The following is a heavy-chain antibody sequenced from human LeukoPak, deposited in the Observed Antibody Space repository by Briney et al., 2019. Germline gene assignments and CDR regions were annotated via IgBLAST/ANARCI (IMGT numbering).Heavy chain of an antibody. CDR1: GGSVNSYY. CDR3: ARTTAMVSESAFDI. D-gene: IGHD5-18*01. V-gene: IGHV4-4*07. CDR2: IYDGGST. J-gene: IGHJ3*02. Sequence: SETLSLTYTVSGGSVNSYYLSWIRQPAGKTLEWIGRIYDGGSTNYNPSLKSRVTMSVDTSKNQISLKLKSVTAADTAVYYCARTTAMVSESAFDIWGQGTMVTVSS.